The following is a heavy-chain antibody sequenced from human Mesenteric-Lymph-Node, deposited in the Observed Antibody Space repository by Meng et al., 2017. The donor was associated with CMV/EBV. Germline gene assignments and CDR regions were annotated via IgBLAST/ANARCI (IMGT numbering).Heavy chain of an antibody. CDR2: IFYSGST. CDR3: ARSYGSKDY. Sequence: SETLSLTCTVSGGSISSYYWSWIRQPPGKGLEWIGYIFYSGSTNYNPSLKSRLTISVDKSKNQFSLKLSSVTAADTAVYYCARSYGSKDYWGQGTLVTVSS. J-gene: IGHJ4*02. V-gene: IGHV4-59*01. CDR1: GGSISSYY. D-gene: IGHD5-18*01.